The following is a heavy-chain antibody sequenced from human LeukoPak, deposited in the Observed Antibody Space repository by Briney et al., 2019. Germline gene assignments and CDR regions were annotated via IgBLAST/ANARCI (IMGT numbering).Heavy chain of an antibody. Sequence: SETLSLTCAVYGGSFSGYYWSWIRQPPGKGLEWIGEINHSGSTNYNPSLKSRVTISVDTSKNQFSLKLSSVTAADTAVYYCARGRGYSYGYRSEPVVDYWGQGTLVTVSS. V-gene: IGHV4-34*01. CDR3: ARGRGYSYGYRSEPVVDY. CDR2: INHSGST. CDR1: GGSFSGYY. J-gene: IGHJ4*02. D-gene: IGHD5-18*01.